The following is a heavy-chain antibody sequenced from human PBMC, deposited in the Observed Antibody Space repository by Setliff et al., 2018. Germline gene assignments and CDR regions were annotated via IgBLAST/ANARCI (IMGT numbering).Heavy chain of an antibody. CDR2: IKQDGNEK. Sequence: ETLSLTCTVSGDSISRSSDYWGWIRQAPGKGLEWVANIKQDGNEKYYADSVKGRFTISRDSTKNSLYLQMSSLRAEDTAVYYCARLYDSSGYPPELFDSCGQGTLVTVSS. D-gene: IGHD3-10*01. CDR3: ARLYDSSGYPPELFDS. J-gene: IGHJ4*02. V-gene: IGHV3-7*01. CDR1: GDSISRSS.